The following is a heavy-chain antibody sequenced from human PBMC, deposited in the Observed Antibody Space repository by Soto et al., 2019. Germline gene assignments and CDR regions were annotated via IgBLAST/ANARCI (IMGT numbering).Heavy chain of an antibody. CDR1: GFTFSSYG. CDR2: ISYDGSNK. CDR3: ANVIF. D-gene: IGHD2-21*01. J-gene: IGHJ2*01. V-gene: IGHV3-30*18. Sequence: QVQLVESGGGVVQPGRSLRLSCAASGFTFSSYGMHWVRQAPGKGLEWVAVISYDGSNKYYADSVKGRFTISRDNSKNTLYLQMNSLRAEDTAVYYCANVIFWGRGTLVTVSS.